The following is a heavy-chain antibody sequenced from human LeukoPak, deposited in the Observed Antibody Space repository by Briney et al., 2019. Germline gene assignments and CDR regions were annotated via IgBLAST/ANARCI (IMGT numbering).Heavy chain of an antibody. J-gene: IGHJ2*01. CDR2: IYYSGST. V-gene: IGHV4-59*01. D-gene: IGHD3-9*01. CDR3: ARVPSGYYDILTGYPYWYFDL. CDR1: GGSISSYY. Sequence: SETLSLTCTVSGGSISSYYWSWIRQPPGKGLEWIGYIYYSGSTNHNPSLKSRVTISVDTSKNQFSLKLSSVTAADTAVYYCARVPSGYYDILTGYPYWYFDLWGRGTLVTVSS.